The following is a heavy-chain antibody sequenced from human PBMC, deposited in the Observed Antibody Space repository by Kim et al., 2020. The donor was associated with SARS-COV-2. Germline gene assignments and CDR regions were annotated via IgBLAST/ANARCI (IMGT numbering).Heavy chain of an antibody. CDR1: GFTFSSYG. CDR2: IWYDGSNK. Sequence: GGSLRLSCAASGFTFSSYGMHWVRQAPGKGLEWVAVIWYDGSNKYYADSVKGRFTISRDNSKNTLYLQMNSLRAEDTAVYYCARGMTTVTQSPDYWGQGTLVTVSS. D-gene: IGHD4-17*01. V-gene: IGHV3-33*01. J-gene: IGHJ4*02. CDR3: ARGMTTVTQSPDY.